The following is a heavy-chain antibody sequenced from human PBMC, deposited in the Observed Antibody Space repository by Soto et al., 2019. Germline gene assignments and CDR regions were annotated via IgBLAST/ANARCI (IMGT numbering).Heavy chain of an antibody. CDR1: GFTISSYG. D-gene: IGHD3-22*01. V-gene: IGHV3-30*03. J-gene: IGHJ4*02. CDR2: ILNDGSNK. Sequence: TGGSLRLSCAASGFTISSYGMHWVRQAPGKGLEWVAVILNDGSNKYYADSVKGRFTISRDNSKNTLYLQMNSLRAEDTAVYYCARLVLHYYDSSGYCFYWGQGT. CDR3: ARLVLHYYDSSGYCFY.